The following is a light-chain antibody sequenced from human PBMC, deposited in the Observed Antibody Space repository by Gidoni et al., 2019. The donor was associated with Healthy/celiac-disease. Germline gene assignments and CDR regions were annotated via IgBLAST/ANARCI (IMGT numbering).Light chain of an antibody. J-gene: IGKJ1*01. CDR2: GAS. CDR1: QSVSSN. CDR3: QQYNNWPPA. V-gene: IGKV3-15*01. Sequence: EIVMTHSPATLAVSPGERATLACRASQSVSSNLAWYQQKPGQAPRLLIYGASTRAPGIPARFSGSGSGTEFTLTISSLQSEDFAVYYCQQYNNWPPAFXQXTKVEIK.